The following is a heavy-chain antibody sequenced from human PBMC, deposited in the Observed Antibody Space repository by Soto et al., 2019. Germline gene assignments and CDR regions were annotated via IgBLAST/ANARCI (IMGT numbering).Heavy chain of an antibody. CDR2: IDYSGST. D-gene: IGHD6-19*01. V-gene: IGHV4-61*01. CDR1: GGSVSSGSYY. J-gene: IGHJ4*02. Sequence: ETLSLTCTVSGGSVSSGSYYWSWIRQPPGKGLEWIGYIDYSGSTNYNPSLKSRVTISVDTSKNQFSLKLSSVTAADTAVYYCARGAVAVASTYYFDYWGQGTLVTVSS. CDR3: ARGAVAVASTYYFDY.